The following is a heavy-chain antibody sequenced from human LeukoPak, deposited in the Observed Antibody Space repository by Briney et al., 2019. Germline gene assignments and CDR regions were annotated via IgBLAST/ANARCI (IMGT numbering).Heavy chain of an antibody. D-gene: IGHD4-17*01. J-gene: IGHJ4*02. CDR1: GYTFTSYA. CDR3: ARDPPYGSLFDY. CDR2: INAGNGNT. V-gene: IGHV1-3*01. Sequence: ASVRVSCKASGYTFTSYAMHWVRQAPGQRLEWMGWINAGNGNTKYSQKFQGRVTITRDTSASTAYMELSSLRSEDTAVYYCARDPPYGSLFDYWGQGTLVTVSS.